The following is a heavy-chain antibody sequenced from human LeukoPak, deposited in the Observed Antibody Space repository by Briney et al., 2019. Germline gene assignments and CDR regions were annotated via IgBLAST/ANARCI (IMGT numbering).Heavy chain of an antibody. CDR2: VFTNGDT. Sequence: SETLSLTCRVSGDSLNSGNFYWTWIRQPAGKGLEWIGRVFTNGDTSYNPSLKSRVTIFLDSSQNHFSLRLSSVAATDTAVYYCARVRQLVPYYYYYMDVWGKGTTVTVSS. CDR3: ARVRQLVPYYYYYMDV. D-gene: IGHD6-6*01. J-gene: IGHJ6*03. CDR1: GDSLNSGNFY. V-gene: IGHV4-61*02.